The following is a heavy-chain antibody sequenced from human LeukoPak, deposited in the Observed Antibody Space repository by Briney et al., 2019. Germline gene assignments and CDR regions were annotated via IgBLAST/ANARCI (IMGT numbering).Heavy chain of an antibody. J-gene: IGHJ4*02. CDR1: GYTLTELS. D-gene: IGHD3-22*01. CDR2: FDPEDGET. Sequence: GASVKVSCKVSGYTLTELSMHWVRQAPGKGLEWMGGFDPEDGETIYAQKFQGRVTITEDTSTDTAYMELSSLRSEDTAVYYCATDRGWLPHFDYWGQGTLVTVSS. V-gene: IGHV1-24*01. CDR3: ATDRGWLPHFDY.